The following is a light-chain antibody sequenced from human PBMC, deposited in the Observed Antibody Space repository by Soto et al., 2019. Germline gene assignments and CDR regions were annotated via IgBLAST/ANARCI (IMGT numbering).Light chain of an antibody. CDR2: KAT. V-gene: IGKV1-5*03. CDR3: QRYNDYQYI. Sequence: DIPMTQSPSTLSASVGDRVTITCRASQSITTWLAWYQQKPGKAPKLLIYKATNLQSGVPSRFSGSGSGTEFSLTISSLQPDDFATYYCQRYNDYQYIFGQRTKLEIK. J-gene: IGKJ2*01. CDR1: QSITTW.